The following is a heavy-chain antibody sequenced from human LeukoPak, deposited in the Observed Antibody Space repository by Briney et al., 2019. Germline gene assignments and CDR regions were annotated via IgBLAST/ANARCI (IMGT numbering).Heavy chain of an antibody. CDR3: AKTTVGYSSGRYPGWPADC. Sequence: PGGSLRLSCAPTGYTFTTYAIYWVRQAPRTGLEPVSGICGSGGCTYYADSVKGRFTISRDNSKNTVYLQMNSLTADDTAVYYCAKTTVGYSSGRYPGWPADCWGQGTLVTVSP. J-gene: IGHJ4*02. D-gene: IGHD6-19*01. V-gene: IGHV3-23*01. CDR1: GYTFTTYA. CDR2: ICGSGGCT.